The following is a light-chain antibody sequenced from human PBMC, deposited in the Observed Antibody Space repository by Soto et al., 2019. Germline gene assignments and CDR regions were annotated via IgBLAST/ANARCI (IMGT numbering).Light chain of an antibody. J-gene: IGKJ1*01. CDR2: AAS. CDR1: QGVSSY. V-gene: IGKV1-8*01. Sequence: AIRMTQSPSSLSASTGDRVTITCRASQGVSSYLAWYQQKPGKAPRLLIYAASTLQSGVPSRFSGSGSGTDFTLTISCLQSEDFATYYCQQYYNYRTFGQGTKVEIK. CDR3: QQYYNYRT.